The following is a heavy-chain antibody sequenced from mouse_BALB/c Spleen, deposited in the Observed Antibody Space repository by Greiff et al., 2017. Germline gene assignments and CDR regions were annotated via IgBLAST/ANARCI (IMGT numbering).Heavy chain of an antibody. CDR3: AREENYAPMDY. D-gene: IGHD1-1*02. Sequence: DVHLVESGGGLVKPGGSLKLSCAASGFTFSSYAMSWVRQTPEKRLEWVASISSGGSTYYPDSVKGRFTISRDNARNILYLQMSSLRSEDTAMYYCAREENYAPMDYWGQGTSVTVSS. J-gene: IGHJ4*01. CDR2: ISSGGST. CDR1: GFTFSSYA. V-gene: IGHV5-6-5*01.